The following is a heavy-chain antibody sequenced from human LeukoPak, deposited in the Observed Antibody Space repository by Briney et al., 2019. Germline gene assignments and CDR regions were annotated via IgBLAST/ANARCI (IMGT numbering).Heavy chain of an antibody. V-gene: IGHV3-64*02. D-gene: IGHD5-12*01. J-gene: IGHJ4*02. CDR3: ARVASGYFDY. CDR1: GFPFSNYA. Sequence: PGGSLRLSCAASGFPFSNYAMHWVRQAPGKGLEYVSAISNNGGSTYYADSVKGRFTISRDNSKNTLYLQMGSLRAEDMAVYYCARVASGYFDYWGQGTLVTVSS. CDR2: ISNNGGST.